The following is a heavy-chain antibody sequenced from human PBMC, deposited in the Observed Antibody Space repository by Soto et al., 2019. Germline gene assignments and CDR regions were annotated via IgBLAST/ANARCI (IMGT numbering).Heavy chain of an antibody. V-gene: IGHV3-23*01. CDR2: ISGSDDST. D-gene: IGHD6-6*01. Sequence: GGSLRLSCAASGFTFSSYAMSWVRQAPGKGLGWVSVISGSDDSTYYADSVKGRFTISRDNSKNTLYLQMNSLRAEDTAVYYCAKRSSSSTFDYWGQGTLVTVS. J-gene: IGHJ4*02. CDR3: AKRSSSSTFDY. CDR1: GFTFSSYA.